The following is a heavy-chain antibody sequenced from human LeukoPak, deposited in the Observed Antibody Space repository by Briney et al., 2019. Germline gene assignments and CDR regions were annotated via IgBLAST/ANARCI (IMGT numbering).Heavy chain of an antibody. Sequence: SETLSLTCTVSGVSISNYYWSWIRQPPGKGLEWIGYIYYSGSTNYNPSLKSRVTISVDTSKNQFSLKLSSVTAADTAVYYCARDDSGLDYWGQGTLVTVSS. V-gene: IGHV4-59*01. J-gene: IGHJ4*02. CDR1: GVSISNYY. CDR3: ARDDSGLDY. CDR2: IYYSGST. D-gene: IGHD1-26*01.